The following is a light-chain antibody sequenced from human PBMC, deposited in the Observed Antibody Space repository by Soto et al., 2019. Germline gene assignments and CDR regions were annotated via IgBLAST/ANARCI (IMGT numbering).Light chain of an antibody. CDR3: QQANSFPRT. CDR2: TAS. J-gene: IGKJ1*01. Sequence: DIQMTQSPTSVSASVGDRVTITCRASQVISSWLAWYQQKPGKAPKLLIYTASRLQSGAPSRFSGSGSGTDFTLTISSLQPEDSATYYCQQANSFPRTFGQGTKVDIK. CDR1: QVISSW. V-gene: IGKV1-12*01.